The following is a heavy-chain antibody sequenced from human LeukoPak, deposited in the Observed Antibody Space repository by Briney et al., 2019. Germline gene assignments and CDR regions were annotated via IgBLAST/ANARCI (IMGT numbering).Heavy chain of an antibody. J-gene: IGHJ5*02. D-gene: IGHD5-18*01. Sequence: GGSLRLSCAASGFTFSTYAMSWVRQAPGKGLEWVSAISGSGSSTYYADSVKGRFTISRDNSKNTLYLQMNSLRAEDTAVYYCAREGYGYMGNWFDPWGQGTLVTVSS. CDR2: ISGSGSST. CDR3: AREGYGYMGNWFDP. V-gene: IGHV3-23*01. CDR1: GFTFSTYA.